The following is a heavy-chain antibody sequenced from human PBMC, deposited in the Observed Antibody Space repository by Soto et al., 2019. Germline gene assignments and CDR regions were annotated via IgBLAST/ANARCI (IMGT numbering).Heavy chain of an antibody. J-gene: IGHJ5*02. D-gene: IGHD2-15*01. Sequence: GGSLRLSCVASGFAFRTSAMNWVRQAPGKGLEWVSSITGGGMTFYADSVKGRFTVSRDNSRNTLYLQMNSLSAEDTAVYYCAKAEVVAARVDWFDPWGQGTLVTVSS. CDR1: GFAFRTSA. V-gene: IGHV3-23*01. CDR3: AKAEVVAARVDWFDP. CDR2: ITGGGMT.